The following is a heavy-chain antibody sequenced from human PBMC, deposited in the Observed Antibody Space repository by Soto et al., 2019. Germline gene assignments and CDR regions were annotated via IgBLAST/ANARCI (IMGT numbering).Heavy chain of an antibody. CDR1: GFSLTTDGVG. CDR2: IYWDDDE. V-gene: IGHV2-5*02. Sequence: QITLKESGPTLVKPTQTLTLTCSFSGFSLTTDGVGVGWVHQPPGEALEWLALIYWDDDERYSPSLKTRLTITKDPSKNQVVLIMTNMAPVDTATYYCAHSCNLITEDAQVGDFDYWGQGTLVTVSS. D-gene: IGHD3-10*01. J-gene: IGHJ4*02. CDR3: AHSCNLITEDAQVGDFDY.